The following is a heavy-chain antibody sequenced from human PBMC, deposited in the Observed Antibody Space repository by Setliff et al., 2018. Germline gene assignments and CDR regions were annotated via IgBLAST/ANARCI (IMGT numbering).Heavy chain of an antibody. CDR3: TTYCDSTTCALDY. V-gene: IGHV3-49*04. CDR1: GLTFGDYA. D-gene: IGHD2-2*01. Sequence: GGSLRLSCTASGLTFGDYAMGWVRQAPGKGLEWVGYIRSKAYGETTEYAASVEDRFAISRDDPKNTAYLQMNSLKTDDTGVYYCTTYCDSTTCALDYWGQGILVTV. CDR2: IRSKAYGETT. J-gene: IGHJ4*02.